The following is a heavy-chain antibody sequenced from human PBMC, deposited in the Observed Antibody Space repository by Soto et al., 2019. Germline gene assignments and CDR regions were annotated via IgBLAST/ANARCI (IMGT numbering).Heavy chain of an antibody. CDR3: ARDRVDYSNVYYYYYGMDV. Sequence: ASVKVSCKASGYTFTSYDINWVRKATGQGFEWMGWMNPNSGNTGYAQKFQGRVTMTRDTSITTAYMELSSLRSEDTAVYYCARDRVDYSNVYYYYYGMDVWGQGTTVTAP. V-gene: IGHV1-8*01. D-gene: IGHD4-4*01. J-gene: IGHJ6*02. CDR2: MNPNSGNT. CDR1: GYTFTSYD.